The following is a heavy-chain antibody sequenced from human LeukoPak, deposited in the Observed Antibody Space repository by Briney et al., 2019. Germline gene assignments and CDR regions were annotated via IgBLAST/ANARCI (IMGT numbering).Heavy chain of an antibody. CDR2: INHSGST. J-gene: IGHJ1*01. CDR1: GGSFSGYY. Sequence: SETLSLTCAVYGGSFSGYYWSWIRQPPGKGLEWIGEINHSGSTNYNPSLKSRVTISADTSKHQFSLKLSSVTAADTAVYYCARRHSMILVVKRPIRAEYFQHWGQGTLVTVSS. CDR3: ARRHSMILVVKRPIRAEYFQH. D-gene: IGHD3-22*01. V-gene: IGHV4-34*01.